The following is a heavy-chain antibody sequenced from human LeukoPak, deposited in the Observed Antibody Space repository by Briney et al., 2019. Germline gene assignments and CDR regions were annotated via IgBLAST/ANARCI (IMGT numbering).Heavy chain of an antibody. CDR1: GGTFSSYA. J-gene: IGHJ4*02. D-gene: IGHD3-10*01. CDR3: ARDSGSLEMATELDY. V-gene: IGHV1-69*04. Sequence: SVKVSCKASGGTFSSYAISWVRQAPGQGLEWMGRIIPILGIANYAQKFQGRVTITAGKSTSTAYMELSSLRSEDTAVYYCARDSGSLEMATELDYWGQGTLVTVSS. CDR2: IIPILGIA.